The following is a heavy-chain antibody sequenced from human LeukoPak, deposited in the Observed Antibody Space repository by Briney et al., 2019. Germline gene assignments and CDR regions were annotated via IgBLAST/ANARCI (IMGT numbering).Heavy chain of an antibody. CDR3: ARMPYSSGWDDAFDI. Sequence: ASVKVSCKASGYTFTGYYMHWVRQAPGQGLEWMGWINPNSGGTNYAQKFQGRVTMTRDTSISTAYMGLSRLRSDDTAVYYCARMPYSSGWDDAFDIWGQGTMVTVSS. CDR1: GYTFTGYY. J-gene: IGHJ3*02. CDR2: INPNSGGT. D-gene: IGHD6-19*01. V-gene: IGHV1-2*02.